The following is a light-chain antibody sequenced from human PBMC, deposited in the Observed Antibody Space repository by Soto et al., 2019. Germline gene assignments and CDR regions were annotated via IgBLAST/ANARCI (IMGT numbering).Light chain of an antibody. CDR1: KNDIGVYDF. Sequence: QSVLTQPPSASGSPGQSVTISCTGSKNDIGVYDFVSWYQHHPGKAPRLIIYEVVQRPSGVPDRFSGSKSGNTASLTVSGLQPADDADYFCKSYAGSNTYVFGSGTKLTVL. V-gene: IGLV2-8*01. CDR2: EVV. CDR3: KSYAGSNTYV. J-gene: IGLJ1*01.